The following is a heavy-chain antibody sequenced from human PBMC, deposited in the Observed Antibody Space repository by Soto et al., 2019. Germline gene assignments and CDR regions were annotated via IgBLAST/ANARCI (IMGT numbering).Heavy chain of an antibody. CDR1: GYSFTSYW. Sequence: PGESLKISCKGSGYSFTSYWIGWVRQMPGKGLEWMGIIYPGDSDTRYSPSFQGQVTISADKSISTAYLQWSSLKASDTAMYYCARHVGSSWYYYYGMDVWGQGTTVTVSS. D-gene: IGHD6-13*01. J-gene: IGHJ6*02. CDR3: ARHVGSSWYYYYGMDV. V-gene: IGHV5-51*01. CDR2: IYPGDSDT.